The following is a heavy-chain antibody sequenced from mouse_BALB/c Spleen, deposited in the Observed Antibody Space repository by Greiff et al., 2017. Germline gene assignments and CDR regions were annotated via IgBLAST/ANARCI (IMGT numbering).Heavy chain of an antibody. CDR1: GFSLTGYG. D-gene: IGHD1-1*01. J-gene: IGHJ3*01. CDR3: ARSTTVVATGPFAY. Sequence: QVHVKQSGPGLVAPSQSLSITCTVSGFSLTGYGVNWVRQPPGKGLEWLGMIWGDGSTDYNSALKSRLSISKDNSKSQVFLKMNSLQTDDTARYYCARSTTVVATGPFAYWGQGTLVTVSA. V-gene: IGHV2-6-7*01. CDR2: IWGDGST.